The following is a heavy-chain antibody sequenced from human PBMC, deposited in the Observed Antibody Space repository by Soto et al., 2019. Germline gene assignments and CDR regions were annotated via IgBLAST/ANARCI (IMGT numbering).Heavy chain of an antibody. CDR1: GGSISSYY. CDR2: IYTSGST. V-gene: IGHV4-4*07. D-gene: IGHD6-13*01. Sequence: ASETLSLTCTVSGGSISSYYWSWIRQPAGKGLEWIGRIYTSGSTNYNPSLKSRVTMSVDTSKNQFSLKLSSVTAADTAVYYCARGRWMDSSRHFDYWGQGTLVTVSS. CDR3: ARGRWMDSSRHFDY. J-gene: IGHJ4*02.